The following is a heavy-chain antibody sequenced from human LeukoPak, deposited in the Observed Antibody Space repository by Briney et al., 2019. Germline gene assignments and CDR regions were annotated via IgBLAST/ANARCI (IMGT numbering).Heavy chain of an antibody. Sequence: PGRSLRLSCAASGFTFSSYAMHWVRQAPGKGLEWVAVISYDGSNKYYADSVKGRFTISRDNSKNTLYLQMNILRAEDTAVYYCARESGWGLPHAFDFWGQGTMVTVSS. CDR2: ISYDGSNK. J-gene: IGHJ3*01. CDR3: ARESGWGLPHAFDF. V-gene: IGHV3-30-3*01. CDR1: GFTFSSYA. D-gene: IGHD3-3*01.